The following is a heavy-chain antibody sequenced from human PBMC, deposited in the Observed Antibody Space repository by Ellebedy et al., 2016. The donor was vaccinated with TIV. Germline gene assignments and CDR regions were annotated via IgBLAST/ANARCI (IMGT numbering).Heavy chain of an antibody. Sequence: ASVKVSCKASGYTFTNYGISWVRQAPGQGLEWMGGIIPIFGTANYAQKFQGRVTITADESTSTAYMELSSLRSEDTAVYYCARDQQADTAMVKFLDAFDIWGQGTMVTVSS. J-gene: IGHJ3*02. D-gene: IGHD5-18*01. V-gene: IGHV1-69*13. CDR2: IIPIFGTA. CDR3: ARDQQADTAMVKFLDAFDI. CDR1: GYTFTNYG.